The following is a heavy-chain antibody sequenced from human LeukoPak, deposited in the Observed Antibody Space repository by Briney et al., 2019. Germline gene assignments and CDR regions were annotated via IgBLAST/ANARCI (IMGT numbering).Heavy chain of an antibody. Sequence: PGGSLRLSCAASGFTVSSNYMSWVRQAPGKGLEWVSIIYSGGSTFYADSVKGRFTISRDNSKNTLSLQMNNLRPEDTAVYYCARGGGSENQYAPWYFDYWGQGTLVTVSS. CDR1: GFTVSSNY. D-gene: IGHD3-10*01. J-gene: IGHJ4*02. V-gene: IGHV3-53*01. CDR2: IYSGGST. CDR3: ARGGGSENQYAPWYFDY.